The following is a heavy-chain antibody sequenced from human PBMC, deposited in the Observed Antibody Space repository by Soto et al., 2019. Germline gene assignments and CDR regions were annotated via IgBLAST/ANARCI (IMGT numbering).Heavy chain of an antibody. D-gene: IGHD3-3*01. CDR1: GGSISSSTYY. J-gene: IGHJ6*02. CDR3: ARITIFGVIIDALDYYYGLDV. CDR2: ISYRGST. V-gene: IGHV4-39*01. Sequence: TSETLSLTCTDSGGSISSSTYYWGWIRQPPGMGLEWIGSISYRGSTYYNPSLKSRVTISVDTSKKQFSLKLSSVTAADTAMYYCARITIFGVIIDALDYYYGLDVWGQGTTVTVSS.